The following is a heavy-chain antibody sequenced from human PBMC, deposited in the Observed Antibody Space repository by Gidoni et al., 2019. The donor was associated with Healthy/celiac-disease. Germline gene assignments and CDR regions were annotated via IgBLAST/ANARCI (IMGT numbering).Heavy chain of an antibody. J-gene: IGHJ3*02. D-gene: IGHD3-10*01. CDR2: ISGSGGST. V-gene: IGHV3-23*01. CDR3: AKDTSLIYGSGNDDFDI. CDR1: GFTFISYS. Sequence: EVQLLESGGGLVQPGGSLRLSCAASGFTFISYSMSWVRQAPGKGREWVPAISGSGGSTYYADSVKGRFTISRDNSKNTLYLQRNSLRAEDTAVYYCAKDTSLIYGSGNDDFDIWGQGTMVTVSS.